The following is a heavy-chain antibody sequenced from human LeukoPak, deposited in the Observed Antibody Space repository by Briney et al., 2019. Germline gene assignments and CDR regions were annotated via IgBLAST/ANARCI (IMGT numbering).Heavy chain of an antibody. CDR3: AREFMTTIHLDP. Sequence: ASVKVSCKASGYTFTGYYMHWVRQAPGQGLEWMGWINPNSGDTKYAQNFQGRVTMTRDRSISTVYMELSSLRSDDTAVYYCAREFMTTIHLDPWGQGTLVTVSS. CDR2: INPNSGDT. J-gene: IGHJ5*02. CDR1: GYTFTGYY. V-gene: IGHV1-2*02. D-gene: IGHD3-16*01.